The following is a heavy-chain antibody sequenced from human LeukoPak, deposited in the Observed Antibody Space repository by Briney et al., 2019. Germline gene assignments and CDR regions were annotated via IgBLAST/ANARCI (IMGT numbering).Heavy chain of an antibody. CDR1: GVSNNSNY. Sequence: SETLSLTCTVYGVSNNSNYWNWLRQPPGKGLEWIGYINYSGSTSYNPSLKSRVTISVDTSKNQFSLRLSSVTAADTAVYYCSRTSRGGNSYVYVDYWGQGTLVTVSS. V-gene: IGHV4-59*01. CDR3: SRTSRGGNSYVYVDY. CDR2: INYSGST. J-gene: IGHJ4*02. D-gene: IGHD3-10*02.